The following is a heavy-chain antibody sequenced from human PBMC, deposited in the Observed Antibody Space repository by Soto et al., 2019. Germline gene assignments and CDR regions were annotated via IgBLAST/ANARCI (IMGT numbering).Heavy chain of an antibody. CDR2: ISSNSSYI. D-gene: IGHD6-13*01. V-gene: IGHV3-21*01. CDR1: VFTLFSFT. CDR3: TKDASRDSSARGWFDP. Sequence: GGSLRLSCAASVFTLFSFTVNFFRGSPFKWLEWVSTISSNSSYIYYTDALRGRFTISRDNDKNSLHLQMNSLRAEDTAVYYCTKDASRDSSARGWFDPWGQGTLVTVSS. J-gene: IGHJ5*02.